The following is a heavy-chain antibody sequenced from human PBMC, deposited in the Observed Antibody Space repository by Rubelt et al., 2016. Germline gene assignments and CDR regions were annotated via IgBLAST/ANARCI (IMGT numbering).Heavy chain of an antibody. CDR2: IWYDGSNK. CDR1: GFTFSSYG. D-gene: IGHD3-22*01. Sequence: QVQLVESGGGVVQPGRSLRLSCAASGFTFSSYGMHWVRQAPGKGLEWVAVIWYDGSNKYYADSVKGRFTISRDNSKNTLYLQMNRLRAEDTAVYYCARAVEYDSSVAGYYFDYWGQGTLVTVSS. V-gene: IGHV3-33*01. CDR3: ARAVEYDSSVAGYYFDY. J-gene: IGHJ4*02.